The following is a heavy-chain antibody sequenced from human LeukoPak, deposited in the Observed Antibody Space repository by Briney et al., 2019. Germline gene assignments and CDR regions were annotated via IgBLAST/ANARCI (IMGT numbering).Heavy chain of an antibody. D-gene: IGHD1-26*01. CDR1: GFTFSSYA. CDR2: ISASGNNT. Sequence: GGPLRLSCAASGFTFSSYAMSWVRRALGKGLEWVSAISASGNNTYYADSVKGRFTISRDNSNNTLYLQMNSLRAEDTAVYYCVKDHWGSYYSLFDYWGQGTLVTVSS. CDR3: VKDHWGSYYSLFDY. J-gene: IGHJ4*02. V-gene: IGHV3-23*01.